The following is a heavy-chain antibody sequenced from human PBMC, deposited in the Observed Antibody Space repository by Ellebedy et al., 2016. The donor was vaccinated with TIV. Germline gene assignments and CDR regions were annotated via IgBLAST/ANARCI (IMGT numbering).Heavy chain of an antibody. D-gene: IGHD1-26*01. CDR1: GYMFTTYY. CDR3: ARDSSGNSDY. Sequence: ASVKVSCKASGYMFTTYYMHWVRQAPGQGLEWMGIINPSGGSTNYAQKFQGRVTMTRDTSTTTFYMELSGLRSEDTAVYYCARDSSGNSDYWGQGTLVTVSS. V-gene: IGHV1-46*01. CDR2: INPSGGST. J-gene: IGHJ4*02.